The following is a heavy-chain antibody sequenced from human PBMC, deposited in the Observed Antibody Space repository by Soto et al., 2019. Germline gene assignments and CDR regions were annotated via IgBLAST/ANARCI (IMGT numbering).Heavy chain of an antibody. V-gene: IGHV3-23*01. CDR3: AKDPNGDYVGAFDI. CDR1: GFTFRNYA. J-gene: IGHJ3*02. CDR2: ISAAGVRT. Sequence: EVQLLESGGGLVQPRGSLRLSCAASGFTFRNYAMSWVRQAPGKGPEWVSGISAAGVRTYYTHSVEGRFTISRDNSKATLFLQMDSLRAEDTALYYCAKDPNGDYVGAFDIWGQGTVVTVSS. D-gene: IGHD4-17*01.